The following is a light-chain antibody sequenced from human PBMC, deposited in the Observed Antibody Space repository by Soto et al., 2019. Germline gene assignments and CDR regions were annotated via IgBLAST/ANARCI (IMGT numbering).Light chain of an antibody. CDR3: LQYHNLWA. Sequence: IVMTQSPATLSASPGESATLSCRASQNIYYNVAWYQHRPGQAPRLLIYRASTRATGVPARFSGSGSGTEFTLTISSLQSEDFTVYSCLQYHNLWAFGQGTKVDI. CDR2: RAS. V-gene: IGKV3-15*01. CDR1: QNIYYN. J-gene: IGKJ1*01.